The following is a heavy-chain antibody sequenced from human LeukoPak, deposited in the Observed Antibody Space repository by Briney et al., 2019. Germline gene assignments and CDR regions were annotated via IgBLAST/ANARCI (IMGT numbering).Heavy chain of an antibody. CDR3: AAEGQWSLVHYFNS. CDR1: GYTFTGYY. V-gene: IGHV1-2*06. Sequence: ASVKVSCKASGYTFTGYYMHWVRQAPGQGLEWMGRINPNGGGTNYAQKFQGRVTMTRDTSISTAYLELSSLRSEDTAVYFCAAEGQWSLVHYFNSWGQGTLVTVSS. D-gene: IGHD2-15*01. CDR2: INPNGGGT. J-gene: IGHJ4*02.